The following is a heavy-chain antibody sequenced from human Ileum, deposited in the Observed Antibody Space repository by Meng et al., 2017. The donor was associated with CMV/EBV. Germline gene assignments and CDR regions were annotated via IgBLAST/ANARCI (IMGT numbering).Heavy chain of an antibody. CDR3: ARVWGIAVRPLDY. D-gene: IGHD6-6*01. V-gene: IGHV4-30-4*01. CDR1: GDSISSGHDY. J-gene: IGHJ4*02. CDR2: IHDSGST. Sequence: VPLQRWGPGVVKPSQTRSLTVTVSGDSISSGHDYWSWIRQTPGKGLEWIGHIHDSGSTYYNPSLQSRVTISVDTSKNQFSLKLSSVTAADTAVYYCARVWGIAVRPLDYWGQGTLVTVSS.